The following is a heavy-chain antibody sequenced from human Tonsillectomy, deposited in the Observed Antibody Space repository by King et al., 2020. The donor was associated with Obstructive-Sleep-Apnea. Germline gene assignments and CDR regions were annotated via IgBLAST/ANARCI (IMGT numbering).Heavy chain of an antibody. J-gene: IGHJ4*02. Sequence: VQLVESGGGLVQPGGSLRLSCAASGFTFSSYARSWVRQAPGKGLDWVPAISVRGGVTYYAASVNGRFAIALDNSKNTRYLQMNSLRAEDTAVYYCATSPPLLWFGELDDYWGQGTLVTVSS. V-gene: IGHV3-23*04. CDR3: ATSPPLLWFGELDDY. D-gene: IGHD3-10*01. CDR2: ISVRGGVT. CDR1: GFTFSSYA.